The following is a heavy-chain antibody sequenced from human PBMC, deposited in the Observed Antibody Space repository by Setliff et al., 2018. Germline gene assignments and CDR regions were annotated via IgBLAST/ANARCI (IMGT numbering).Heavy chain of an antibody. CDR2: IYHSGRN. Sequence: SDTLSLTSAVSGYSISSDSYWGWIRQPPGKGLEWIGSIYHSGRNYYNPSLKSRVIISVDTSKNQFSLKLSSVTAADTAVYYCARHYYDSGGYYIDYWGQGTLVTVSS. J-gene: IGHJ4*02. V-gene: IGHV4-38-2*01. CDR3: ARHYYDSGGYYIDY. D-gene: IGHD3-22*01. CDR1: GYSISSDSY.